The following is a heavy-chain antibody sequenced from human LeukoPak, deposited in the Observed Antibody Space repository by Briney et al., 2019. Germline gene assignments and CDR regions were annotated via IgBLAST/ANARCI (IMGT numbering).Heavy chain of an antibody. V-gene: IGHV1-69*13. Sequence: VASVKVSCKASGGTFSSYAISWVRQAPGQGLEWMGGIIPIFGTANYAQKFQGRVTITADESTSTVYMELSSLRSEGTAVYYCARDSEVRRNLWHYWGQGTLVTVSS. J-gene: IGHJ4*02. D-gene: IGHD3-10*01. CDR1: GGTFSSYA. CDR3: ARDSEVRRNLWHY. CDR2: IIPIFGTA.